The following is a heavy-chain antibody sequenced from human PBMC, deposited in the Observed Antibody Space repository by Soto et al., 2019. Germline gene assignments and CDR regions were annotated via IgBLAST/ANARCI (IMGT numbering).Heavy chain of an antibody. D-gene: IGHD3-10*01. J-gene: IGHJ6*02. Sequence: GGSLRLSCAASGFTFSSYWMSWVRQAPGKGLEWVANIKQDGSEKYYVDSVKGRFTISRDNAKNSLYLQMNSLRAEDTAVYYCARDTMVRGHYGMDVWGQGTTVTVSS. CDR3: ARDTMVRGHYGMDV. CDR1: GFTFSSYW. V-gene: IGHV3-7*03. CDR2: IKQDGSEK.